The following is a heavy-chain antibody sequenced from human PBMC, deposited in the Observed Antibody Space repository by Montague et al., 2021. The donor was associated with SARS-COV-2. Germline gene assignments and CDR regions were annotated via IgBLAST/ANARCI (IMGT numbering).Heavy chain of an antibody. Sequence: IYYTGSTYYNPSLKSRVTISVDTSKNQFSLKLSSVTAADTAVYYCARDTRIAMLVVVTRYGMDVWCQGTTVTVSS. V-gene: IGHV4-39*07. D-gene: IGHD3-22*01. CDR2: IYYTGST. CDR3: ARDTRIAMLVVVTRYGMDV. J-gene: IGHJ6*02.